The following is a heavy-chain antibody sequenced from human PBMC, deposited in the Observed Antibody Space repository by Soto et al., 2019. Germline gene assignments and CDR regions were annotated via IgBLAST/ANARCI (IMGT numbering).Heavy chain of an antibody. D-gene: IGHD4-17*01. CDR3: ARRYGYAFDI. J-gene: IGHJ3*02. Sequence: PSETLSLTCTVSGGSISSYYWSWIRQPPGKGLEWIGYIYYSGSTNYNPSLKSRVTISVDSSKNQFSLKLSSVTAADTAVYYCARRYGYAFDIWGQGTMVTVSS. CDR2: IYYSGST. V-gene: IGHV4-59*01. CDR1: GGSISSYY.